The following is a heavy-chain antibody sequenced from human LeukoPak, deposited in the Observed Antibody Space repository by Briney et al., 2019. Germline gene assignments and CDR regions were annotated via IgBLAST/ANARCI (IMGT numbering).Heavy chain of an antibody. J-gene: IGHJ6*03. CDR1: GFTFSSYW. Sequence: GGSLRLSCAASGFTFSSYWMHWVRQAPGKGLVWVSRINSDGSSTSYADSVKGRFTISRDNAKNTLYLQMNSLRAEDTAVYYCARVDIVATIDYYYYMDVWGKGTTVTVSS. CDR3: ARVDIVATIDYYYYMDV. CDR2: INSDGSST. D-gene: IGHD5-12*01. V-gene: IGHV3-74*01.